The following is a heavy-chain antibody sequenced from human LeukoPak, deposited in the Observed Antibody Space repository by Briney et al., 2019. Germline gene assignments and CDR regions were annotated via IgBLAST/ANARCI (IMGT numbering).Heavy chain of an antibody. CDR2: INKDGSEK. CDR1: GFTFSSSW. J-gene: IGHJ4*02. Sequence: TGGSLRLSCAASGFTFSSSWMSWVRQAPGKGLQWVANINKDGSEKYYVDSVKGRFTISRNNAKNSLYLEMNSLRAEDTAVYYCATVPRGSSEYWGQGTLVTVSS. V-gene: IGHV3-7*05. CDR3: ATVPRGSSEY. D-gene: IGHD2/OR15-2a*01.